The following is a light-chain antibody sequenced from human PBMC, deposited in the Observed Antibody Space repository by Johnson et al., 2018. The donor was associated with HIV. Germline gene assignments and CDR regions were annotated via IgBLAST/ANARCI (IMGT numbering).Light chain of an antibody. CDR1: SSNIGNNY. CDR3: GTWDSSLSAGV. CDR2: DNN. J-gene: IGLJ1*01. V-gene: IGLV1-51*01. Sequence: QSVLTQPPSVSAAPGQKVTISCSGSSSNIGNNYVSWYQQLLGTAPKLLIYDNNKRPSGIPDRFSGSKSGTSATLGITGLQTGDEADYYCGTWDSSLSAGVFGTGTKVTVL.